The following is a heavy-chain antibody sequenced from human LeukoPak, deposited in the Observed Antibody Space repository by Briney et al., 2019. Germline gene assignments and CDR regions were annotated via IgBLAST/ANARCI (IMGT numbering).Heavy chain of an antibody. CDR2: IYYSGST. J-gene: IGHJ5*02. V-gene: IGHV4-59*01. CDR1: GASISSYY. D-gene: IGHD3-22*01. Sequence: SETLSLTCTVSGASISSYYWSWIRQPPGKGLEWIGYIYYSGSTNYNPSLKSRVTISVDTSKNQFSLRLSSVAAADTAVYYCARHRYYYDSSGYYYQPWGQGTLVAVSS. CDR3: ARHRYYYDSSGYYYQP.